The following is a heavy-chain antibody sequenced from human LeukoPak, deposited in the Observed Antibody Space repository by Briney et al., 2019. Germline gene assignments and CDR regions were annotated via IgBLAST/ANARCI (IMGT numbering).Heavy chain of an antibody. CDR1: GFTFDDYA. J-gene: IGHJ4*02. Sequence: GGSLRLSCAASGFTFDDYAMHWVRQAPGKGLEWVSGISWDSATIGYADSVKGRYTISRDNANNSLYLQMNSLRAEDTALYYCAKDMREHIAATGLGYWGQGTLVTVSS. CDR2: ISWDSATI. D-gene: IGHD6-6*01. CDR3: AKDMREHIAATGLGY. V-gene: IGHV3-9*01.